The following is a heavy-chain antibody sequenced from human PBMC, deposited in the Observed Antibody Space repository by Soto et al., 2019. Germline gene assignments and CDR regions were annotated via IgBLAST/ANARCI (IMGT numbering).Heavy chain of an antibody. CDR1: GFTFSSYA. CDR2: ISYDGSNK. V-gene: IGHV3-30-3*01. Sequence: GGSLRLSCAASGFTFSSYAMHWVRQAPGKGLEWVAVISYDGSNKYYADSVKGRFTISRGNSKNTLYLQMNSLRAEDTAVYYCARDLRYFTSGSRYYYYYGMDVWGQGTTVTVSS. J-gene: IGHJ6*02. D-gene: IGHD1-26*01. CDR3: ARDLRYFTSGSRYYYYYGMDV.